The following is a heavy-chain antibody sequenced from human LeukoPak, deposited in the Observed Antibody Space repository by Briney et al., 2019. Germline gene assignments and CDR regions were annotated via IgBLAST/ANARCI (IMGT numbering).Heavy chain of an antibody. CDR1: GGSISSYY. J-gene: IGHJ1*01. CDR3: ARGGRIAVAGPAEYFQH. V-gene: IGHV4-59*01. CDR2: IYYSGST. D-gene: IGHD6-19*01. Sequence: SETLSLTCTVSGGSISSYYWSWIRQPPGKGLEWIGYIYYSGSTNYNPSLKSRVTISVDTSKNQSSLKLSSVTAADTAVYYCARGGRIAVAGPAEYFQHWGQGTLVTVSS.